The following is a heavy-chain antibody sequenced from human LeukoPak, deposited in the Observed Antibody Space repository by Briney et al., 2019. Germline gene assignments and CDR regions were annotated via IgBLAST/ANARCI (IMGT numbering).Heavy chain of an antibody. CDR3: ARTDLYCSGGSCYRHDY. D-gene: IGHD2-15*01. J-gene: IGHJ4*02. V-gene: IGHV1-2*06. CDR1: GYTFTGYY. Sequence: ASVKVSCKASGYTFTGYYMHWVRQAPGQGLEWMGRINPNSGGTNYAQKFQGRVTMTRDTSISTAYMELSRLRSDDTAVYYCARTDLYCSGGSCYRHDYWGQGTLVTVSS. CDR2: INPNSGGT.